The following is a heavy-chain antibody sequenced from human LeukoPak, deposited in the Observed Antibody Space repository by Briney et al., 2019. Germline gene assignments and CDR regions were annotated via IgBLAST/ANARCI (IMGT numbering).Heavy chain of an antibody. CDR2: IKQDGSEK. J-gene: IGHJ4*02. CDR1: GFTFSNHW. D-gene: IGHD3-10*01. CDR3: ARWATSYDF. V-gene: IGHV3-7*01. Sequence: TGGPLRLSCEASGFTFSNHWMGWVRQAPGKGLEWVANIKQDGSEKYYVDSVTGRFTISRDNAKSSLYLQMNSLGAEDPAVYFCARWATSYDFWGQGTLVTVSS.